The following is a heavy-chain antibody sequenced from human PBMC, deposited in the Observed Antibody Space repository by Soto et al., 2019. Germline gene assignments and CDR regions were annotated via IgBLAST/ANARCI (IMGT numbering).Heavy chain of an antibody. CDR2: MNPNSGNT. CDR3: ARGGCTNGVCYYYMDV. CDR1: GGTFSSYA. Sequence: ASVKVSCKASGGTFSSYAIRWVRQAPGQGLEWMGWMNPNSGNTGYAQKFQGRVTMTRNTSISTAYMELSSLRSEDTAVYYCARGGCTNGVCYYYMDVWGKGTTVTVSS. V-gene: IGHV1-8*02. D-gene: IGHD2-8*01. J-gene: IGHJ6*03.